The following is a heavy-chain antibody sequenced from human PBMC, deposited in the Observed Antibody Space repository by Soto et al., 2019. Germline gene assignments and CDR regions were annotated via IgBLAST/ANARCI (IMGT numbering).Heavy chain of an antibody. D-gene: IGHD5-12*01. J-gene: IGHJ4*02. CDR3: AGNALGGPLVATMQFAP. CDR1: GYTFTSNG. CDR2: NNVYNGDT. V-gene: IGHV1-18*04. Sequence: QVQLVQSGAEVKKPGASMKVSCKASGYTFTSNGIRWVRQAPGQELERMGWNNVYNGDTNYARKLQGRVSMTAESSKNNAYLELRCLRFDDTAVYYCAGNALGGPLVATMQFAPWGQGTLV.